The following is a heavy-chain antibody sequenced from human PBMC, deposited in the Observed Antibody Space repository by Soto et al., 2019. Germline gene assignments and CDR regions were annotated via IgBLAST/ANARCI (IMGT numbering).Heavy chain of an antibody. V-gene: IGHV3-30*18. D-gene: IGHD3-22*01. CDR3: AKPEMYYYDSSGYYDY. Sequence: QVQLVESGGGVVQPGRSLRLSCAASGFTFSSYGMHWVRQAPGKGLEWVAVISYDGSKKYYADSVKGRFTISRDNSKNTLYLQMNSLRAEDTAVYYCAKPEMYYYDSSGYYDYWGQGTLVTVSS. J-gene: IGHJ4*02. CDR1: GFTFSSYG. CDR2: ISYDGSKK.